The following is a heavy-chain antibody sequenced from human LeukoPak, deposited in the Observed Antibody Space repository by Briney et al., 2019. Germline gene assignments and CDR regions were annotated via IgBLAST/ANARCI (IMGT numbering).Heavy chain of an antibody. CDR2: IYHSGKT. CDR1: GYPISSGFY. Sequence: SETLSLTCTVSGYPISSGFYWGWFRQPPGKGLEWIGSIYHSGKTYYNPSLKSRVTISVDTSKNQFSLKLSSVTAADTAVYYCARVGFGSVYYFDYWGQGTLVTVSS. V-gene: IGHV4-38-2*02. D-gene: IGHD3-10*01. CDR3: ARVGFGSVYYFDY. J-gene: IGHJ4*02.